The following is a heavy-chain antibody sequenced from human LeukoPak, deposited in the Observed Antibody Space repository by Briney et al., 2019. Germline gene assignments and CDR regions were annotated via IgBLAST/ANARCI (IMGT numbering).Heavy chain of an antibody. Sequence: RPGGSLRPSCAASGFSFSGHWMHWARQLPGKGLVWVSRISPTGSTTSYADSVKGRFTVSRDNAKNTLYLQVNNLRAEDTAVYYCARGPSSNWSGLDFWGQGTLLTVSS. CDR2: ISPTGSTT. V-gene: IGHV3-74*01. CDR1: GFSFSGHW. J-gene: IGHJ4*02. D-gene: IGHD6-13*01. CDR3: ARGPSSNWSGLDF.